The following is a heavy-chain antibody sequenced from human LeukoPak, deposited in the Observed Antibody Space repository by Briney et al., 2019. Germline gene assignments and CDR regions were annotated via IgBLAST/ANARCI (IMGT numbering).Heavy chain of an antibody. D-gene: IGHD4-11*01. CDR3: ARDGSNWSNDYYHGVDV. J-gene: IGHJ6*02. CDR1: GGSISSYY. V-gene: IGHV4-59*01. CDR2: VYYSGSA. Sequence: SETLSLTCTVSGGSISSYYWSWIRQPPGKGLEWLGYVYYSGSATYNPSLKSRVTISVDTSKNQFSLRLSSVTAADTAVYYCARDGSNWSNDYYHGVDVWGQETTVTVSS.